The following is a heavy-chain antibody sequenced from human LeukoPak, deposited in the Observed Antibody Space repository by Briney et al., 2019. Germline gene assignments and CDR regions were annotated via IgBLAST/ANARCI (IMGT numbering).Heavy chain of an antibody. V-gene: IGHV4-38-2*01. CDR2: IYHSGST. CDR1: GYSISSGYY. J-gene: IGHJ4*02. D-gene: IGHD2-2*01. Sequence: SETLSLTCAVSGYSISSGYYWGWIRQPPGKGLEWIGSIYHSGSTYYNPSLKSRVTISVDTSKNQFSLKLSSVTAADTAVYYCAEHPRYCSSTSCQTLFDYWGQGTLVTVSS. CDR3: AEHPRYCSSTSCQTLFDY.